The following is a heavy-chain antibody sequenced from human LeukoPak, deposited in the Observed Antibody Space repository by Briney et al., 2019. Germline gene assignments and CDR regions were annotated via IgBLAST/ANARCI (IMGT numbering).Heavy chain of an antibody. Sequence: SVKVSCKASGGTFSSYAISWVRQAPGQGLEWRGRIIPILGIANYAQKFQGRVTITADKSTSTAYMELSSLRSEDPAVYYCARGISVVVPAAIGWFDPWGQGTLVTVSS. CDR3: ARGISVVVPAAIGWFDP. CDR1: GGTFSSYA. J-gene: IGHJ5*02. V-gene: IGHV1-69*04. CDR2: IIPILGIA. D-gene: IGHD2-2*02.